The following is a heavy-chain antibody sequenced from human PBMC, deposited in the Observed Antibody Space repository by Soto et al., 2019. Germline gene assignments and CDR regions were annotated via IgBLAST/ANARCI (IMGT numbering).Heavy chain of an antibody. D-gene: IGHD3-10*01. CDR2: FRSSGDGGTT. CDR1: GFTFSGYS. J-gene: IGHJ4*02. Sequence: GGSLRLSCAASGFTFSGYSMSWVRQSPGKGLEWVSGFRSSGDGGTTYYADSVKGRFTISRDNSKNTLFLQMNSLRAEDTAIYYCAKKVNSGPGSQYFDYWGQGTLVTVSS. CDR3: AKKVNSGPGSQYFDY. V-gene: IGHV3-23*01.